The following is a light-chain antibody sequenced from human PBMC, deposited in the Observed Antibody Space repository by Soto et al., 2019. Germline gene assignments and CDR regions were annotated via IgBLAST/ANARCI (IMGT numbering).Light chain of an antibody. J-gene: IGKJ5*01. Sequence: DIVMTQSPDSLALSLGERATINCKSSESGLSNSNNKNYLAWYKQKPGQSPKLLIYWASTRESGVPDRFSGSGSGTDFTLTIASLQAEDVAVYYCQQYYTTPAITFGQGTRLEIK. CDR1: ESGLSNSNNKNY. CDR3: QQYYTTPAIT. V-gene: IGKV4-1*01. CDR2: WAS.